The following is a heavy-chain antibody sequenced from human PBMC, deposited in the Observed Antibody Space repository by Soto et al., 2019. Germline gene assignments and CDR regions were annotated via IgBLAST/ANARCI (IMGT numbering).Heavy chain of an antibody. CDR2: IDTKSGGT. D-gene: IGHD5-12*01. CDR3: ARVSVDVPE. CDR1: GPTFIAYY. J-gene: IGHJ4*02. Sequence: QLVQSGAEVKKPGASVRVSCKTSGPTFIAYYIHWVRQAPGQGLEWMGWIDTKSGGTTYEQKFLGRVTMTRDTSINTADMDLNRLTSDDTAVYYCARVSVDVPEWGQGTLITVSS. V-gene: IGHV1-2*02.